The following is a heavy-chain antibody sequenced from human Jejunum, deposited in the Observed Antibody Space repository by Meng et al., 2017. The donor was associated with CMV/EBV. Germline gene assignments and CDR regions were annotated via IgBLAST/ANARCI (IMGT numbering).Heavy chain of an antibody. CDR2: VKSHSTFI. CDR1: GFSLSDYS. Sequence: SGFSLSDYSINWVRQAPGKGLEWVSSVKSHSTFIYYADSVKGRFTISRDNAENSLHLQMNSLRAEDTAVYYCATSPGGSSEWPPDIWGQGTMVTVSS. J-gene: IGHJ3*02. V-gene: IGHV3-21*01. D-gene: IGHD2-2*01. CDR3: ATSPGGSSEWPPDI.